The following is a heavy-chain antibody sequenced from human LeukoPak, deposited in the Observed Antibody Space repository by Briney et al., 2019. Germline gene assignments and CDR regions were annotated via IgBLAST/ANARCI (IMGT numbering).Heavy chain of an antibody. CDR1: GGSISSYY. V-gene: IGHV4-4*07. CDR3: ARIAYSSSWYDY. Sequence: SETLSLTCTVSGGSISSYYWSWIRQPAGKGLEWIRRIYTSGSTNYNPSLKSRVTISVDTSKNQFSLRLSSVTAADTAVYYCARIAYSSSWYDYWGQGTLVAVSS. D-gene: IGHD6-13*01. CDR2: IYTSGST. J-gene: IGHJ4*02.